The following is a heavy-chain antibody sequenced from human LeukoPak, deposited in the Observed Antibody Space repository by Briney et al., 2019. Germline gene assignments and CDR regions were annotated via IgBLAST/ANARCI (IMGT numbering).Heavy chain of an antibody. CDR2: IDARSGIT. J-gene: IGHJ4*02. CDR3: AKTGFQYYFDY. D-gene: IGHD3-10*01. CDR1: GFTFTIFG. Sequence: GGSLRLSCAASGFTFTIFGLNWVRQAPGKVPEWVSYIDARSGITYYADSVQGRFTISRDNSKNTLYLQMNSLRAEDTAVYYCAKTGFQYYFDYWGQGTLVTVSS. V-gene: IGHV3-48*01.